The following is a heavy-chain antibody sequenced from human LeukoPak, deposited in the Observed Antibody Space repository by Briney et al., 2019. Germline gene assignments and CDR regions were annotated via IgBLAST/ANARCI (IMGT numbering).Heavy chain of an antibody. CDR3: ARGSLSGSTTVRGVIPDAFDI. CDR2: IIPIFGTA. Sequence: EASVKVSCKASGVTFSSYAISWVRQAPGQGLEWMGGIIPIFGTANYAQKFQGRVTITADESTSTAYLELSSLRSEDTPVYYCARGSLSGSTTVRGVIPDAFDIWGQGTMVTVSS. CDR1: GVTFSSYA. J-gene: IGHJ3*02. V-gene: IGHV1-69*13. D-gene: IGHD3-10*01.